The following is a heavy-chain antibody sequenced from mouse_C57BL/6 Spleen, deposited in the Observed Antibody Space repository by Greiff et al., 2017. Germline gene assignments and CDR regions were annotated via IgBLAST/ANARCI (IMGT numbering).Heavy chain of an antibody. Sequence: VQLQQSGAELVRPGTSVKVSCKASGYAFTNYLIEWVKQRPGQGLEWIGVINPGSGGTKYNEKFKGKATLTADKSSSTAYMQLSSLTSEDSAVYFCASSTVDYYAMDYWGQGTSVTVSS. CDR2: INPGSGGT. CDR3: ASSTVDYYAMDY. D-gene: IGHD1-1*01. V-gene: IGHV1-54*01. CDR1: GYAFTNYL. J-gene: IGHJ4*01.